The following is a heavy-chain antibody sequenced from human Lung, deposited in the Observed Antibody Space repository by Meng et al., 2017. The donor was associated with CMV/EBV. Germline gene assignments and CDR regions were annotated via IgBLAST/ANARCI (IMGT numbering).Heavy chain of an antibody. CDR1: GGSISSTNW. CDR3: ARVPKWTTRYFDY. D-gene: IGHD4-11*01. V-gene: IGHV4-4*02. Sequence: CAVSGGSISSTNWWTWVRQPPGKGLEWIGEIYHSGSTNYNPSLESRVTISVDKSKNQFSLKLSSVTAADTAVYYCARVPKWTTRYFDYWGQGTLVTVSS. CDR2: IYHSGST. J-gene: IGHJ4*02.